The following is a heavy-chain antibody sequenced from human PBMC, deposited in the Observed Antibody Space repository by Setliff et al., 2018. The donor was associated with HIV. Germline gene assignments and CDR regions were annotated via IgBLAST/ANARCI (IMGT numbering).Heavy chain of an antibody. CDR2: IRSKAYGGTT. V-gene: IGHV3-49*04. J-gene: IGHJ3*02. CDR1: GVTFGDYA. D-gene: IGHD5-18*01. Sequence: PGESLKISCTASGVTFGDYAMSWVRQAPGKGLEWVGFIRSKAYGGTTEYAASVKDRFTVSRDDSKSIAYLRINSLKTEDTAVYYCTRDKGYAFDIWGQGTMVTVSS. CDR3: TRDKGYAFDI.